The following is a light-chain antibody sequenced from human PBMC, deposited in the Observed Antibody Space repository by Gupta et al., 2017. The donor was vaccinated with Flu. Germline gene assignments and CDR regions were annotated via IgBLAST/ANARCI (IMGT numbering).Light chain of an antibody. Sequence: IVMMPPPDLLPVVMREQATSNCYSCQHSLVNSNRNNYLGWFQQKPGQPPRLLIYWASNRESGVPDRFSGSGVGTDFTLTISSLEAEDVAVYYCKQYSSPPWTFGQGTKVEIK. V-gene: IGKV4-1*01. CDR2: WAS. CDR1: QHSLVNSNRNNY. CDR3: KQYSSPPWT. J-gene: IGKJ1*01.